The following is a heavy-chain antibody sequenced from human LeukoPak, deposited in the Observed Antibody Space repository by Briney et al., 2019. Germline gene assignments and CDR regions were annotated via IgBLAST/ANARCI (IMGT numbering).Heavy chain of an antibody. J-gene: IGHJ4*02. CDR1: GFSISDNS. CDR3: ARRAGAYSHPYDY. CDR2: IYSGTT. D-gene: IGHD4/OR15-4a*01. V-gene: IGHV3-53*01. Sequence: GGSLRLSCTVSGFSISDNSMSWVRQAPGKGLEWVSFIYSGTTHYSDSVKGRFTISRDNSKNSLYLQMNSLRAEDTAVYYCARRAGAYSHPYDYWGQGTLVTVSS.